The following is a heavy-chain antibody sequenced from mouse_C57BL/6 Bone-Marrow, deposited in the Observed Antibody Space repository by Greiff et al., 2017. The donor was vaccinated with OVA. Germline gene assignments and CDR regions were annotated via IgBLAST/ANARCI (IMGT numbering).Heavy chain of an antibody. V-gene: IGHV14-2*01. J-gene: IGHJ3*01. CDR1: GFTIKDYY. CDR2: IDPEDGAT. Sequence: VQLQQSGAELVKPGASVKLSCTASGFTIKDYYMHWVKQRTEQGLEWIGRIDPEDGATKYAPKFQGKATITADTSSNTAYLRLTCVTSADSSVYSCARFGGFAYWGQGTLVTVSA. D-gene: IGHD1-1*02. CDR3: ARFGGFAY.